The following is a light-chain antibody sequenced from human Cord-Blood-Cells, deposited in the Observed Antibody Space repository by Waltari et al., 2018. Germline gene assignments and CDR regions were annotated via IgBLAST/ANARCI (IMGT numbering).Light chain of an antibody. Sequence: DIQMTQSPSSLSAXVGDRXXXTCRASQSISSYLNWYQQKPGKAPKLLIYAASSLQSGVPSRFSGSGSGTDFTLTISSLQPEDFATYYCQQSYSTTWTFGQGTKVEIK. J-gene: IGKJ1*01. V-gene: IGKV1-39*01. CDR3: QQSYSTTWT. CDR2: AAS. CDR1: QSISSY.